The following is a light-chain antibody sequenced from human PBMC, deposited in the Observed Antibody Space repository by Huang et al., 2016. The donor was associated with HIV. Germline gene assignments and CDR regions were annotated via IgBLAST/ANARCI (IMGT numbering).Light chain of an antibody. CDR2: WAS. CDR1: QSVYSSSTSKDY. Sequence: DIIMTQSPDSLAVSLGERATLNCRSSQSVYSSSTSKDYMAWFQQKPGQPPRCRLFWASTREAGVPDRFSGSGSGTHFTLTIANLEAEDAAIYYCQQYYSSPQTFGQGTRVEVK. J-gene: IGKJ1*01. CDR3: QQYYSSPQT. V-gene: IGKV4-1*01.